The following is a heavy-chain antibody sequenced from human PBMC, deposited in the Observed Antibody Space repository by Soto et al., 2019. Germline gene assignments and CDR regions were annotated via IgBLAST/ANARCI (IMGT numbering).Heavy chain of an antibody. Sequence: EVQLVESGGGLVQPGGSLRVSCAASGFTFSDYWMSWARQTPGKGLEWVANIKEDGSQKYYADSVKGRFTISRDNANNVLYLEMKYLRAEDTALYYCARTGTTHYWGQGTLVTVSS. CDR3: ARTGTTHY. V-gene: IGHV3-7*01. CDR1: GFTFSDYW. D-gene: IGHD1-1*01. CDR2: IKEDGSQK. J-gene: IGHJ4*02.